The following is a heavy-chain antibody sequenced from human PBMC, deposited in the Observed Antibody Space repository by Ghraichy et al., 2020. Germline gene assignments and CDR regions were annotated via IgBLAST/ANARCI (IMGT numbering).Heavy chain of an antibody. V-gene: IGHV1-58*01. CDR2: IVVGSGIR. CDR3: AADSGGTLYYFDY. CDR1: GFSFCDSA. Sequence: SVKVSCKASGFSFCDSAVQWVRQARGPRPEWIGWIVVGSGIRNYAQKFHERVTITRDMSTSTAYMELSSLRSEDTAVYFCAADSGGTLYYFDYWGQGTLVTVSS. D-gene: IGHD2-8*02. J-gene: IGHJ4*02.